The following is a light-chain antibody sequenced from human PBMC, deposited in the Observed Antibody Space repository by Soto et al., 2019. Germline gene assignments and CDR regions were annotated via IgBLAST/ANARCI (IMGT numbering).Light chain of an antibody. Sequence: EILLTQSPATLSVSPGDSATLSCRASRSVDTDLAWYQQKPGRAPRLLVFATSARATGVPDRFRGSRSGTDFTLTISSLQPEDSAIYYCHQYYNRPPWTFGQGTKVEIK. CDR2: ATS. J-gene: IGKJ1*01. CDR1: RSVDTD. V-gene: IGKV3-15*01. CDR3: HQYYNRPPWT.